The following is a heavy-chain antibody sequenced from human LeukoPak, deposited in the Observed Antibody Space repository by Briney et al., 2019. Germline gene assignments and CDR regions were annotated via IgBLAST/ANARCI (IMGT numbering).Heavy chain of an antibody. D-gene: IGHD3-3*01. CDR1: GYTFTSYD. V-gene: IGHV1-8*01. J-gene: IGHJ5*02. CDR3: ARRCPFRIFGVVRKNWFDP. Sequence: ASVKVSCKASGYTFTSYDINWVRQATGQGLEWMGWMNPNSDNTGYAQKFQGRVTMTRNTSISTAYMELSSLRSEDTAVYYCARRCPFRIFGVVRKNWFDPWGQGTLVTVSS. CDR2: MNPNSDNT.